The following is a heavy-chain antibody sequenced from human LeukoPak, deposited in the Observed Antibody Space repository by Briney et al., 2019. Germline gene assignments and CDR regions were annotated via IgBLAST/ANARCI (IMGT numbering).Heavy chain of an antibody. D-gene: IGHD6-13*01. CDR2: ISAYNGNT. CDR3: ARDPSLSSWSHYYYYGMDV. V-gene: IGHV1-18*01. J-gene: IGHJ6*02. Sequence: ASVXVSXKAXGYTXTSYGIXXVRQAPGQGLEWMGXISAYNGNTNYAQKLQGRVTMTTDTSTSTAYMELRSLRSDDTAVYYCARDPSLSSWSHYYYYGMDVWGQGTTVTVSS. CDR1: GYTXTSYG.